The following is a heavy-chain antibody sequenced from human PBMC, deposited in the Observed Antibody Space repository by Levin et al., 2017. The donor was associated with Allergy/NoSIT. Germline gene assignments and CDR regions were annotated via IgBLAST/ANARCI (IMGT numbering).Heavy chain of an antibody. CDR3: STSTIGGYYGLDV. CDR2: TMSIVGTT. D-gene: IGHD1-26*01. CDR1: GGTFSSYT. Sequence: EASVKVSCKASGGTFSSYTITWVRQAPGRGLEWMGGTMSIVGTTNYAQRFQDRVTITADESTSTAYMELSSLRSEDTALYYCSTSTIGGYYGLDVWGQGTTVTVSS. J-gene: IGHJ6*02. V-gene: IGHV1-69*13.